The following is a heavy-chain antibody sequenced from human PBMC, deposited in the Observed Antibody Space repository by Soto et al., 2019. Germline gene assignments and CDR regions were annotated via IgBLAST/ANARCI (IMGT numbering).Heavy chain of an antibody. V-gene: IGHV1-3*01. J-gene: IGHJ4*02. CDR3: ARGLNGYLHYSDY. CDR1: GYTFTSYA. Sequence: QVQLVQSGAEVKKPGASVKVSCKASGYTFTSYAMHWVRQAPGQRLEWMGWINAGNGNTKYSQKFQGRVTITRDTSASTAYMELSSLRSEDSAVYYCARGLNGYLHYSDYWGQGTLVTVSS. D-gene: IGHD5-18*01. CDR2: INAGNGNT.